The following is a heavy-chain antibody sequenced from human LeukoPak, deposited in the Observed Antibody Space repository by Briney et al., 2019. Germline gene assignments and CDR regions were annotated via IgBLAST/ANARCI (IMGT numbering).Heavy chain of an antibody. CDR3: AKDTGGNLDY. Sequence: SGGSLRLSCTASGFIFSSSWMAWVRQAPGKGLEWVANIKQDESEKYYVDSVKGRFTISRDNAKNSLYLQMNSLRAEDTAVYYCAKDTGGNLDYWGQGTLVTVSS. CDR2: IKQDESEK. D-gene: IGHD4-23*01. V-gene: IGHV3-7*01. J-gene: IGHJ4*02. CDR1: GFIFSSSW.